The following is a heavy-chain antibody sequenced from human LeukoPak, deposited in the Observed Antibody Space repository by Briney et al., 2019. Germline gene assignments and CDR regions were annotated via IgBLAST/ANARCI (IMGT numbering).Heavy chain of an antibody. D-gene: IGHD2-15*01. CDR3: GRKAGDCGGGSCYSIDY. V-gene: IGHV1-69*05. CDR2: IIPIFGTA. Sequence: SVKVSCKAFGGSFIIEAISWVRQAPGQGLEWMGGIIPIFGTANYAQKFQGRVTITTDESTSTAYMEVSSLRSEDTAVYYCGRKAGDCGGGSCYSIDYWGQGTLVTASS. CDR1: GGSFIIEA. J-gene: IGHJ4*02.